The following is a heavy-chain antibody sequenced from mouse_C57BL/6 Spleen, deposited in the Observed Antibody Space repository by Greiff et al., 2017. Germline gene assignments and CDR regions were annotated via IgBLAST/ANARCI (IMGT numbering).Heavy chain of an antibody. CDR2: ILPGSGST. CDR1: GYTFTGYW. V-gene: IGHV1-9*01. Sequence: VKLVESGAELMKPGASVKLSCKATGYTFTGYWIEWVKQRPGHGLEWIGEILPGSGSTNYNEKFKGKATFTADTSSNTAYMQLSSLTTEDSAIYYCARGGTTVVAEYYFDYWGQGTTLTVSS. J-gene: IGHJ2*01. CDR3: ARGGTTVVAEYYFDY. D-gene: IGHD1-1*01.